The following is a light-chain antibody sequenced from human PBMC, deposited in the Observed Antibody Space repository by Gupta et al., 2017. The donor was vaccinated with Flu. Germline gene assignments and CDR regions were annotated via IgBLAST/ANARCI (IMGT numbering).Light chain of an antibody. CDR2: QVS. Sequence: VTLGQPADISCRSSQGREYSDGNTYLHWFQQRPGQTPRRLVYQVSYRDSGVPDRFSGSGSGTDFTLKIMRVEAEDIGIYFCSQGAHWPWAFGQGTTVEIK. CDR3: SQGAHWPWA. V-gene: IGKV2-30*01. J-gene: IGKJ1*01. CDR1: QGREYSDGNTY.